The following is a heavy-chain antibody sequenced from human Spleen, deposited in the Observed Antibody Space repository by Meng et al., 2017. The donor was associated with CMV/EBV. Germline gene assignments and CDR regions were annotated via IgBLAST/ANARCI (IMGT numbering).Heavy chain of an antibody. J-gene: IGHJ4*02. CDR1: GFTFRDYS. CDR2: ITSSGDVI. CDR3: AAHSRWLVFDY. V-gene: IGHV3-11*04. Sequence: LSCADTGFTFRDYSMSWVRQAPGKGLEWVSYITSSGDVIYYADSVKGRFTISRDNAKNSLYLQMNSLRAEDTAVYYCAAHSRWLVFDYWGLGTLVTVSS. D-gene: IGHD5-24*01.